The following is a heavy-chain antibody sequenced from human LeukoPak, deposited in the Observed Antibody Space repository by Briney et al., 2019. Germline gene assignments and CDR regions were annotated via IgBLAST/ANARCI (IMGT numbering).Heavy chain of an antibody. CDR2: ISYDGSNK. J-gene: IGHJ5*02. V-gene: IGHV3-30*14. Sequence: PGGSLRLSCAASGFTFSSYAMHWVRQAPGKGLEWVAVISYDGSNKYYADSVKGRFTISRDNSKNTLYLQMNSLRAEDTAVYYCARTYSPASFDPWGQGTLVTVSS. CDR1: GFTFSSYA. CDR3: ARTYSPASFDP. D-gene: IGHD2-21*01.